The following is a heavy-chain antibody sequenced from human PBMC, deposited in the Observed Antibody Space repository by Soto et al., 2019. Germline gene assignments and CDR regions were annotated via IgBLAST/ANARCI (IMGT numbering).Heavy chain of an antibody. CDR1: GFTVSNNY. CDR2: IYSGGDT. D-gene: IGHD1-1*01. CDR3: ARDGTYNWV. Sequence: QLVASGGGLVQPGGSLRLSCAASGFTVSNNYLRWVRQAPGKGLEWVSLIYSGGDTYYADSVKGRFTISRDNSKNTLYLQMNSLRAEDTAVYYCARDGTYNWVGGQGIRHRLL. J-gene: IGHJ4*02. V-gene: IGHV3-66*01.